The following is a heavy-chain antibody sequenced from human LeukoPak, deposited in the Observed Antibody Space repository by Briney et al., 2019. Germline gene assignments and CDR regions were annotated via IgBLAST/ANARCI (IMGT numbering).Heavy chain of an antibody. D-gene: IGHD5/OR15-5a*01. CDR1: VGSISSYY. CDR3: ARGLRFGWYFDL. J-gene: IGHJ2*01. CDR2: IYYSGCT. V-gene: IGHV4-59*01. Sequence: SETLSLTCTVSVGSISSYYWSWIRQPPGKGLEVIGDIYYSGCTNYNPSLKSRVPISLDASKNQFSLKLSSVSAADTAVYQCARGLRFGWYFDLWGRGTLVTVSS.